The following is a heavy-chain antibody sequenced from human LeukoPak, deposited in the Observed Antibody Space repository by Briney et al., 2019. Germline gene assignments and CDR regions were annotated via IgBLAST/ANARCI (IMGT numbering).Heavy chain of an antibody. Sequence: SVKVSCKASGGTFGSFGITWVRQAPGQGLEWMGSIIPIFGTTNYAQKFQGRVTITADESTSTAYMELSSLRSEDTAVYYCARVGYSSSWYYFDYWGQGTLVTVSS. CDR2: IIPIFGTT. CDR3: ARVGYSSSWYYFDY. V-gene: IGHV1-69*13. CDR1: GGTFGSFG. J-gene: IGHJ4*02. D-gene: IGHD6-13*01.